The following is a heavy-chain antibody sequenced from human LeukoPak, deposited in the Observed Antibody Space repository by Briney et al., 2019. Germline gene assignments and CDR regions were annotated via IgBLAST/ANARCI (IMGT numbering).Heavy chain of an antibody. D-gene: IGHD3-22*01. CDR2: IYYSGST. CDR3: AREESSSGYYSEGV. CDR1: GGSISSYY. Sequence: SETLSLTCTVSGGSISSYYWSWIRQPPGKGLEWIGYIYYSGSTNYNPSLKSRVTISVDTSKNQFSLKLSSVAAADTALYYCAREESSSGYYSEGVWGKGTTVTVSS. V-gene: IGHV4-59*01. J-gene: IGHJ6*04.